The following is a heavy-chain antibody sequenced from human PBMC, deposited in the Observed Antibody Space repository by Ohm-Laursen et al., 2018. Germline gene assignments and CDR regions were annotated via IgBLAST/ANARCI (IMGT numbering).Heavy chain of an antibody. CDR1: GASVSSGRYY. J-gene: IGHJ6*02. CDR3: AGTDASSSWYYYGMDV. CDR2: FYYSGTT. V-gene: IGHV4-61*01. Sequence: GTLSLTCTVPGASVSSGRYYWSWIRQPPGRGLEWIGYFYYSGTTNYNPSLKSRVTISVDTSKNQFSLKLSSVTAADTAVYYCAGTDASSSWYYYGMDVWGQGTTVTVSS. D-gene: IGHD6-13*01.